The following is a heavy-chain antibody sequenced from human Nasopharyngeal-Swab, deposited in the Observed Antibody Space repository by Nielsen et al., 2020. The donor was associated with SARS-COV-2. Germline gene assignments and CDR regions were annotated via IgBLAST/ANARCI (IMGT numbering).Heavy chain of an antibody. CDR1: GCSISSGYY. CDR3: TYSSSWYFYGMDV. Sequence: SETLSLTCTVSGCSISSGYYWGWIRQPPGKGLEWIGSIYHSGSTYYNPSLKSRVTISVDTSKNQFSLKLSSVTAADTAVYYCTYSSSWYFYGMDVWGQGTTVTVSS. V-gene: IGHV4-38-2*02. J-gene: IGHJ6*02. CDR2: IYHSGST. D-gene: IGHD6-13*01.